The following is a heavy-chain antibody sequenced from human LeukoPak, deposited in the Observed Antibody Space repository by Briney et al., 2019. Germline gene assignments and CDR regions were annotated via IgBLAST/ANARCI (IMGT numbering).Heavy chain of an antibody. CDR1: GGSISSSSYY. CDR3: ARHIYVWGSYPDY. CDR2: IYYSGST. J-gene: IGHJ4*02. Sequence: SETLSLTCTVSGGSISSSSYYWGWIRQPPGKGLEWIGSIYYSGSTYYNPSLKSRVTISVDTSKNQFSLKLSSVTAADTAVYYCARHIYVWGSYPDYWGQGTLVIVSS. D-gene: IGHD3-16*02. V-gene: IGHV4-39*01.